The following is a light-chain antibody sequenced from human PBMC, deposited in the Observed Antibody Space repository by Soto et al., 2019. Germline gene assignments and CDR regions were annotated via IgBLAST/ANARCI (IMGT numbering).Light chain of an antibody. CDR1: QSVARNY. J-gene: IGKJ1*01. V-gene: IGKV3-20*01. Sequence: EIVLTQSPGTLSLTPGEIATLSCKAIQSVARNYLAWSQQQPGRAPRPLIYGASNRATGIPDRLSGSGSGTDFTLTVSSLETEDFAVYYCRQYGSSGTFGQRTMVDIK. CDR2: GAS. CDR3: RQYGSSGT.